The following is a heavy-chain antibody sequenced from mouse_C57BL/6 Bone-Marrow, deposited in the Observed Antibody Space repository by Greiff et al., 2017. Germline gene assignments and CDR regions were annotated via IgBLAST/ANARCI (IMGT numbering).Heavy chain of an antibody. CDR2: IRSKSNNYAT. J-gene: IGHJ3*01. V-gene: IGHV10-1*01. Sequence: DVKLVESGGGLVQPKGSLKLSCAASGFSFNTYAMNWVRQAPGKGLEWVARIRSKSNNYATYYADSVKDRFTISRDDSESMLYLQMNNLKTEDTAMYYCVRRGFAYRGQGTLVTVSA. CDR3: VRRGFAY. CDR1: GFSFNTYA.